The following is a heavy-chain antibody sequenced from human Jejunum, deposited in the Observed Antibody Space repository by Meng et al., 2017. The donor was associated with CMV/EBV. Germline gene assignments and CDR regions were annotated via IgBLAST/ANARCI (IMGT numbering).Heavy chain of an antibody. CDR2: IDTKAGEP. D-gene: IGHD3-16*01. CDR1: FTASA. CDR3: ARDLLPSSLWGSFNYAWGY. Sequence: FTASAINWVRQAPGQAPEWMGYIDTKAGEPIYAQSFTGRFVFSLDTSVTTAYMQIYNLRSEDSAIYYCARDLLPSSLWGSFNYAWGYWGQGTLVTVSS. V-gene: IGHV7-4-1*01. J-gene: IGHJ4*02.